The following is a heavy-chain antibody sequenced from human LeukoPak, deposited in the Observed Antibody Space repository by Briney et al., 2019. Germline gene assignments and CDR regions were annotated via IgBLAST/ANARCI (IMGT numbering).Heavy chain of an antibody. D-gene: IGHD3-22*01. V-gene: IGHV1-2*02. Sequence: ASVKVSCKASGYTFTGYYMHWVRQAPGQGLEWMGWINPNSGGTNYAQKFQGRVTMTRDTSISTAYMELSRLRSDDTAVYYCARVYDSLGAFDIWGQGTMVTVSS. CDR2: INPNSGGT. CDR1: GYTFTGYY. J-gene: IGHJ3*02. CDR3: ARVYDSLGAFDI.